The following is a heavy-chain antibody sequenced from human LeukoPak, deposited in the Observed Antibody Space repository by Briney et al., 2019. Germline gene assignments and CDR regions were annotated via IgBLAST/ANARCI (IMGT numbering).Heavy chain of an antibody. CDR1: GFTFSRHW. Sequence: GGSLRLSCVASGFTFSRHWMSWVRQAPGKGLEWVANIKRDGNEKNYVDSVKGRFTISRDNAKNSVDLQMSSLRAEDTAVYYCAGNYYYDTTGYNPLNYWGQGTLVTVFS. J-gene: IGHJ4*02. V-gene: IGHV3-7*01. CDR3: AGNYYYDTTGYNPLNY. D-gene: IGHD3-22*01. CDR2: IKRDGNEK.